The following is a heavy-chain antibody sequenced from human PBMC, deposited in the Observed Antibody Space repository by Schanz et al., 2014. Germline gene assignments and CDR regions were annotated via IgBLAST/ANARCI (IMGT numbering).Heavy chain of an antibody. D-gene: IGHD2-2*01. CDR2: IYSDGRT. J-gene: IGHJ3*02. CDR3: AKRCSSTSCSHGAFDI. Sequence: EVQLVESGGGLIQPGGSLRLSCVASGFTVSSNYMSWVRQAPGKGLEWVSVIYSDGRTYYGDSVKGRSTISRDNSKNTLYLQMNSLRDEDTAMYYCAKRCSSTSCSHGAFDIWGQGTMVTVSS. V-gene: IGHV3-53*01. CDR1: GFTVSSNY.